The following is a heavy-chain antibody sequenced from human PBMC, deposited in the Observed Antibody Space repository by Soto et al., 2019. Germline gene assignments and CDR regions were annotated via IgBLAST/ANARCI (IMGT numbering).Heavy chain of an antibody. Sequence: EVQLLESGGGLVQPGGSLRLSCAASGFTFSSYAMSWVRQAPGKGLEWVSAISGSGGSTYYADSVKGRFTISRDNSKNTLYLQMNSLRAEDTAVYYCAKGSGSSSWGWDNFDYGGQGTLVTVSS. CDR3: AKGSGSSSWGWDNFDY. V-gene: IGHV3-23*01. CDR2: ISGSGGST. D-gene: IGHD6-13*01. CDR1: GFTFSSYA. J-gene: IGHJ4*02.